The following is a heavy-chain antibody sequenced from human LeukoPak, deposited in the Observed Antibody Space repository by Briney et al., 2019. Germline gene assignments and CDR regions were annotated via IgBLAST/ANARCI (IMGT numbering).Heavy chain of an antibody. Sequence: ASVKVPCKASGYTFTGYYMHWVRQAPGQGLEWMGWINPNSGGTNYAQKFQGRVTMTRDTSISTAYMELSRLRSDDTAVYYCARENSGSTGDFDYWGQGTLVTVSS. J-gene: IGHJ4*02. CDR1: GYTFTGYY. CDR2: INPNSGGT. CDR3: ARENSGSTGDFDY. V-gene: IGHV1-2*02. D-gene: IGHD3-10*01.